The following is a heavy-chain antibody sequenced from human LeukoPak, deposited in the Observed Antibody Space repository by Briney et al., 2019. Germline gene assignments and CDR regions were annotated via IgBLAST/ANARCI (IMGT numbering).Heavy chain of an antibody. J-gene: IGHJ4*01. D-gene: IGHD5-12*01. V-gene: IGHV3-48*01. CDR1: GFNFIDYS. CDR2: IGISSGNT. Sequence: GSLRLSCAASGFNFIDYSMNWVRQAPGKGLGWISYIGISSGNTKYADSVKGRFTISRDKARNSLYLQMNSLRVEDTAVYYCARDHRYAFDNWGHGTLVTVSS. CDR3: ARDHRYAFDN.